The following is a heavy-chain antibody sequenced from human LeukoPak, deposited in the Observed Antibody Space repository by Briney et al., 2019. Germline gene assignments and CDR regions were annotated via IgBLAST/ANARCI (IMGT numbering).Heavy chain of an antibody. CDR2: ISWNSGSI. D-gene: IGHD4-17*01. V-gene: IGHV3-9*01. CDR3: ARDRAVTTRGWFDP. Sequence: GGSLRLSCAASGFTFDDYGMHWVRQAPGKGLEWVSGISWNSGSIAYADSVKGRFTISRDNSKNTLYLQMNSLRAEDTAVYYCARDRAVTTRGWFDPWGQGTLVTVSS. J-gene: IGHJ5*02. CDR1: GFTFDDYG.